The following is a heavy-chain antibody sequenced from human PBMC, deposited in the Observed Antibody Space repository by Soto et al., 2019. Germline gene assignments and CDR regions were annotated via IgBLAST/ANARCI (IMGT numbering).Heavy chain of an antibody. CDR1: GYTFTSYY. V-gene: IGHV1-46*01. Sequence: ASVKVSCKASGYTFTSYYMHWVRQAPGQGLEWMGIINPSGGSTSYAQKFQGRVTMTRDTSTSTVYMELSSLRSEDTAVYYCARDQQYYYDSSGYSPLYWGQGTLVTVSS. D-gene: IGHD3-22*01. CDR3: ARDQQYYYDSSGYSPLY. CDR2: INPSGGST. J-gene: IGHJ4*02.